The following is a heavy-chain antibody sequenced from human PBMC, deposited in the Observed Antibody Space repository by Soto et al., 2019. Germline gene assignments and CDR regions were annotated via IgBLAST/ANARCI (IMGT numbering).Heavy chain of an antibody. CDR2: INTDGTAT. D-gene: IGHD3-10*01. CDR3: ARDLTMFRGVPGP. CDR1: GFTFSSYW. J-gene: IGHJ5*02. Sequence: EVQLVESGGGLVQPGGSLRLSCAVSGFTFSSYWLHWVRQGPGKGLEWVSRINTDGTATGYADSVKGRFIISRDNAKNTLYLQMNSLRAEDTAVYYCARDLTMFRGVPGPWGQGTLVTVSS. V-gene: IGHV3-74*01.